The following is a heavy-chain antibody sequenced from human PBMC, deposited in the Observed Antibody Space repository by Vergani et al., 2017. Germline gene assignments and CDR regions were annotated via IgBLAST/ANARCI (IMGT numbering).Heavy chain of an antibody. CDR3: AKDKGVGSYGGRGAFDY. D-gene: IGHD5-18*01. J-gene: IGHJ4*02. CDR1: GFTFSSYA. V-gene: IGHV3-23*01. Sequence: EVQLLESGGGLVQPGGSLRLSCAASGFTFSSYAMSWVRQAPGKGLEWVSAISGSGGSTYYADSVKGRFTISRDNSKNSLYLQMNSLRAEDTALYYCAKDKGVGSYGGRGAFDYWGQGTLVTVSS. CDR2: ISGSGGST.